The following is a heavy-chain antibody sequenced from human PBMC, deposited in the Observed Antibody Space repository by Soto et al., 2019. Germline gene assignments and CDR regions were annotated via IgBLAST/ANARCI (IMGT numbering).Heavy chain of an antibody. V-gene: IGHV3-33*01. CDR1: GFTFSSYG. J-gene: IGHJ4*02. D-gene: IGHD4-17*01. CDR3: ARGLAVTTVVKKRDRMDY. Sequence: GGSLRLSCAASGFTFSSYGMHWVRQAPGKGLEWVAVIWYDGSNKYYADSVKGRFTISRDNSKNTLYLQMNSLRAEDTAVYYCARGLAVTTVVKKRDRMDYWGQGTLVTVSS. CDR2: IWYDGSNK.